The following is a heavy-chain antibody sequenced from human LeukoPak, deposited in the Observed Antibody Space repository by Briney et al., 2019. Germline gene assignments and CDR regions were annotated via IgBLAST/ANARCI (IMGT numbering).Heavy chain of an antibody. CDR2: ISSSGSTI. Sequence: GGSLRLSCAASGFTFSDYYMSWIRQAPGKGLEWVSYISSSGSTIYYADSVKGRFTISRDNAKNSLYLQMNSLRAEDTAVYYCAVSASYSSGWYDAFDIWGQGTMVTVSS. CDR3: AVSASYSSGWYDAFDI. V-gene: IGHV3-11*04. CDR1: GFTFSDYY. J-gene: IGHJ3*02. D-gene: IGHD6-19*01.